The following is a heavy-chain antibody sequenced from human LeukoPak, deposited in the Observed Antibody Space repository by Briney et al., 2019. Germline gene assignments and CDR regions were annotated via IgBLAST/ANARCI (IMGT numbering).Heavy chain of an antibody. D-gene: IGHD4-17*01. CDR1: GFTFSSYS. V-gene: IGHV3-21*01. J-gene: IGHJ4*02. CDR2: ISSSSSYI. CDR3: ARDRYGDYVFDY. Sequence: GGSLRLSCAASGFTFSSYSMNWVRQAPGKGLEWVSSISSSSSYIYYADSVKGRFTISRDNAKNSLYLQMNTLRAEDTAVYYCARDRYGDYVFDYWGQGTLVTVSS.